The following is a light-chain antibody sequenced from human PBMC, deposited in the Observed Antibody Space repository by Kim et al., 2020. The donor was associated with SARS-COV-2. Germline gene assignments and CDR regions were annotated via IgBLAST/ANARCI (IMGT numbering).Light chain of an antibody. CDR3: QQYYSFPPT. Sequence: ATKGDTVTITCRASQDISSDLDWYQKKPEQAPKLLIYAASTLQRGVPSRFSGGGAGADFPLTISWLQSEDIATYYCQQYYSFPPTFGAGTRLEIK. CDR1: QDISSD. V-gene: IGKV1-8*01. CDR2: AAS. J-gene: IGKJ5*01.